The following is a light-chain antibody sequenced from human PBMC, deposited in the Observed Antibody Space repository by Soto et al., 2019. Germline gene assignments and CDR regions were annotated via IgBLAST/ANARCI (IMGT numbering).Light chain of an antibody. CDR3: QQYNIYPFT. Sequence: DIQMTQSPSSLSASVGDTVTITCRASQDIRYFLAWFQQKPGQAPKSLIYVATRLFNGVPSRFSGSGSGTNFTLTIRRLQPEDFETYYCQQYNIYPFTLGQGTRLEIK. CDR2: VAT. V-gene: IGKV1-16*01. J-gene: IGKJ5*01. CDR1: QDIRYF.